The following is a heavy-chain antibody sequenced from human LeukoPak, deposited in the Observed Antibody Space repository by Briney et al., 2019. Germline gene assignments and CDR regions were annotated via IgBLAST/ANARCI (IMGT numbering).Heavy chain of an antibody. J-gene: IGHJ4*02. Sequence: GGSLRLSCAASGFIFSSYWMHWVRQAPGKGLVWVSRINSDGSSTSYADSVKGRFTISRDNAKNTLYLQMNSLRAEDTAVYYCARGSTYYDSSGQVPFDYWGQGTLVTVSS. CDR3: ARGSTYYDSSGQVPFDY. CDR2: INSDGSST. V-gene: IGHV3-74*01. CDR1: GFIFSSYW. D-gene: IGHD3-22*01.